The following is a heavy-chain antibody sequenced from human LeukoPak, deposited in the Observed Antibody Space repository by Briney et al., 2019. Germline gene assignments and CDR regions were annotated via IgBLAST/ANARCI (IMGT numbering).Heavy chain of an antibody. CDR1: GFTFDDYA. Sequence: GGSLRLSCAASGFTFDDYAMNWVRQAPGKGLEWVSSISSSSSYIYYADSVKGRFTISRDNAKNSLYLQMNSLRAEDTAVYYCARDQANYFDTSGFSTYWGQGTLVTVRS. J-gene: IGHJ4*02. D-gene: IGHD3-22*01. V-gene: IGHV3-21*01. CDR3: ARDQANYFDTSGFSTY. CDR2: ISSSSSYI.